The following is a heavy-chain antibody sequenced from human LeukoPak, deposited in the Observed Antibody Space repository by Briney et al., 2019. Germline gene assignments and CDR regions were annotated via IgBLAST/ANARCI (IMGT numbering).Heavy chain of an antibody. J-gene: IGHJ6*02. CDR2: ISHDGSNK. CDR3: VRCDYYDTTGFYYGMDV. V-gene: IGHV3-30*03. CDR1: GFTFSSYG. Sequence: PGRSLRLSCAASGFTFSSYGMHWVRQAPGKGLEWVAVISHDGSNKYYADSVKGRFSISRDNSKNTLYLQMNSLRAEDTAVYYCVRCDYYDTTGFYYGMDVWGQGTTVTVSS. D-gene: IGHD3-22*01.